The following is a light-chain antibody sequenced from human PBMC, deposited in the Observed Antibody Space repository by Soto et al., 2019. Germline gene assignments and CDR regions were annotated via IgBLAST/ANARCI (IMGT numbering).Light chain of an antibody. V-gene: IGKV3-20*01. J-gene: IGKJ5*01. CDR3: QQYGNSPPIT. CDR2: GAS. CDR1: QIGSSSY. Sequence: VLTQVPVTLSLSPVAIATVSCRSRQIGSSSYVAWYQQKAGQAPRLLIYGASNRATGIPDRFSGSGSGTDFTLSIRRLEPEDFAVYYCQQYGNSPPITCGKGPRRAIK.